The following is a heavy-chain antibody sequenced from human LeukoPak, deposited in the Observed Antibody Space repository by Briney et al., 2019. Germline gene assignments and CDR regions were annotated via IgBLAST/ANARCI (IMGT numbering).Heavy chain of an antibody. J-gene: IGHJ4*02. CDR3: ARDFGDLTFDH. D-gene: IGHD4-17*01. CDR2: ISSSSSYI. Sequence: GESLRLSCAASGFTFSSYSMNWVRQAPGKGLEWVSSISSSSSYIYYADSVKGRFTISRDNAKNSLYLQMNSLRAEDTAVYYCARDFGDLTFDHWGQGTLVTVSS. CDR1: GFTFSSYS. V-gene: IGHV3-21*01.